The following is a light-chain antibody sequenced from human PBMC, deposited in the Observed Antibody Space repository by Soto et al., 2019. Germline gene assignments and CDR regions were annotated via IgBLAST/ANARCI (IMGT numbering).Light chain of an antibody. J-gene: IGKJ5*01. V-gene: IGKV3-20*01. CDR3: QQYNNWPPIT. Sequence: ESVLTQSPRTLSLSPGERATLSCRASQSVSSYLAWYQQKPGQAPRLLIYGASSRATGIPDRFSGSGSGTDFTLTISRLEPEDFAVYYCQQYNNWPPITFGQATRLEI. CDR2: GAS. CDR1: QSVSSY.